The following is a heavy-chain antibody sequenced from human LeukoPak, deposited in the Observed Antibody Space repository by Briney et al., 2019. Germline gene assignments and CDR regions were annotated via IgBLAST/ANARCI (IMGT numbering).Heavy chain of an antibody. CDR3: AKVDSSSWGIPDY. Sequence: GRSLRLSCAASGFTFSTYGMHWVRQAPGKGLEWVAVIWADESNHFYVDSVKGRFTVSRDISRNTLYLQLNSLRDEDTGVFYCAKVDSSSWGIPDYWGQGIQVTVSS. CDR1: GFTFSTYG. J-gene: IGHJ4*02. CDR2: IWADESNH. V-gene: IGHV3-33*06. D-gene: IGHD3-22*01.